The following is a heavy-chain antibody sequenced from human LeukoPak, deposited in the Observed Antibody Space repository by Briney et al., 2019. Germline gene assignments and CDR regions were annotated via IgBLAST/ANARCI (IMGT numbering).Heavy chain of an antibody. V-gene: IGHV3-11*01. Sequence: GGSLRLSCAASGFTFSDYYINWIRQAPGKGLEWLSYISSSGRTIHYADSVKGRFTISRDNAQKLLYLQMNSLRAEDTAIYYCARDLNTGMDVWGRGTTVTVSS. CDR2: ISSSGRTI. D-gene: IGHD2/OR15-2a*01. CDR3: ARDLNTGMDV. J-gene: IGHJ6*02. CDR1: GFTFSDYY.